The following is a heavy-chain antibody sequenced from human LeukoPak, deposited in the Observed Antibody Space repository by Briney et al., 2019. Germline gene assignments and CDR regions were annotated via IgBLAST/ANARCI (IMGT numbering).Heavy chain of an antibody. CDR2: ISVSGGST. CDR1: GFTFSNYA. CDR3: AKGIKWELPFDY. Sequence: GGSLRLSCAASGFTFSNYAMSWVRQAPGMGLEWVSAISVSGGSTYYADSVKGRFTISRDSSKNTLYLQMNTLRAEDTALYYCAKGIKWELPFDYWGQGTLVTVSS. V-gene: IGHV3-23*01. D-gene: IGHD1-26*01. J-gene: IGHJ4*02.